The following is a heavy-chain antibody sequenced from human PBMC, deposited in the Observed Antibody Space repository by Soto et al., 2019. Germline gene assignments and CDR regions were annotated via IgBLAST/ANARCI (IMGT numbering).Heavy chain of an antibody. D-gene: IGHD3-3*01. Sequence: SDTLSLTCLFYWLALSFYYSTLIRPPAGKGLEWIGRIYSSGNTKYNPSLQSRVTMSLDTSNNQFSLRLTSVTAADTAVYYCARGQRFSDWFDPWGQGTLVTGSA. CDR3: ARGQRFSDWFDP. CDR2: IYSSGNT. V-gene: IGHV4-4*07. J-gene: IGHJ5*02. CDR1: WLALSFYY.